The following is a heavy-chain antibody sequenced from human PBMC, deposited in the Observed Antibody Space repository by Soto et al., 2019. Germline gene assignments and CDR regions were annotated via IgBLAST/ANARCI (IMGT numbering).Heavy chain of an antibody. CDR2: INHSGST. J-gene: IGHJ6*02. V-gene: IGHV4-34*01. D-gene: IGHD6-13*01. CDR3: ARGSVGFIAAAGTAGYYYGMDV. CDR1: GGSFSGYY. Sequence: SETLSLTCAVYGGSFSGYYWSWIRQPPGKGLEWIGEINHSGSTNYNPSLKSRVTISVDTSKNQFSLKLSSVTAADTAVYYCARGSVGFIAAAGTAGYYYGMDVWGQGTTVTVSS.